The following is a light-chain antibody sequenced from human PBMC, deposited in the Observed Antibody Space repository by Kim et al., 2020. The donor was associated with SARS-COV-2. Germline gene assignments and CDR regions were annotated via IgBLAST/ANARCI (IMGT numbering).Light chain of an antibody. CDR2: GAS. Sequence: PGERATRSCRASQSVSRSYLAWYQQKPGQAPRLLIYGASSRATGIPDRFSGSGSGTDFTLTISRLEPEDFAVYYCQQYGSSPPWTFGQGTKVDIK. CDR3: QQYGSSPPWT. V-gene: IGKV3-20*01. CDR1: QSVSRSY. J-gene: IGKJ1*01.